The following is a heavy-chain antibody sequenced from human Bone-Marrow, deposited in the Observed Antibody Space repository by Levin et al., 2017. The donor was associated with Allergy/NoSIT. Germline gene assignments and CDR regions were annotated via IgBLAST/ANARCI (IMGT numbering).Heavy chain of an antibody. D-gene: IGHD6-6*01. J-gene: IGHJ6*02. CDR2: IRGSGIST. V-gene: IGHV3-23*01. Sequence: SCAASGFTFSSYAMNWVRQAPGKGLEWVSGIRGSGISTYYADSVKGRFTISRDNSKTTLYLQVSSLRAEDTAVYYCAKTLEYSSPYYAMDVWGQGTTVTVSS. CDR3: AKTLEYSSPYYAMDV. CDR1: GFTFSSYA.